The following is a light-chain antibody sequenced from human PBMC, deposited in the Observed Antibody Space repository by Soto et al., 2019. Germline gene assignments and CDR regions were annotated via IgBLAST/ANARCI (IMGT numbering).Light chain of an antibody. CDR1: QSVSSNY. CDR2: GAS. V-gene: IGKV3-20*01. Sequence: EIVLTQSPGTLSLSPGERATLSCRASQSVSSNYLAWYQQRPGQAPRLLIFGASYRATGIPDRFSGSGSGTEFTLTISSLQPDDFATYYCQQYNSYWTFGQGTKLEIK. J-gene: IGKJ2*01. CDR3: QQYNSYWT.